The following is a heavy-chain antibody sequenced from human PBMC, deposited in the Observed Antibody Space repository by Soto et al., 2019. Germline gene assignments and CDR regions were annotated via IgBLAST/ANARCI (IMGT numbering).Heavy chain of an antibody. CDR2: ISAYNGNT. J-gene: IGHJ4*02. Sequence: ASVKVSCKASGYTFTSYGISWVRQAPGQGLEWMGWISAYNGNTNYAQKLQGRVTMTTDTSTSTAYMELRSLRSDDTAVYYRARDFDILTGYYGFDYWGQGXLVTVYS. CDR1: GYTFTSYG. CDR3: ARDFDILTGYYGFDY. V-gene: IGHV1-18*01. D-gene: IGHD3-9*01.